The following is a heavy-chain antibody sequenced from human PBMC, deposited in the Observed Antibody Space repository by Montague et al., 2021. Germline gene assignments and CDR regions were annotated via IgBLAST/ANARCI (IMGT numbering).Heavy chain of an antibody. D-gene: IGHD2-2*01. J-gene: IGHJ1*01. CDR3: VRETLEAPGPKPQYSQY. CDR2: IWHDGSEK. V-gene: IGHV3-33*01. CDR1: GFTFRNYG. Sequence: YLRLSCAGSGFTFRNYGMHWVRQAPGKGLEWVAVIWHDGSEKFYADSVKGRFTISRDNSKNTLYLQMDSLKAEDTAVFYCVRETLEAPGPKPQYSQYWGQGTLVTVSS.